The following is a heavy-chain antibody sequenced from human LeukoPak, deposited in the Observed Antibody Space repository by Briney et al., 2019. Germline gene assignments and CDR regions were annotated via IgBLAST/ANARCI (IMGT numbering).Heavy chain of an antibody. Sequence: ASVKVSCKASGYTFTSYDINWVRQTTGQGLEWMGWMNPNSGNTGYTQKFQGRVTMTRNTPISTAYMELSSLRSEDTAVYYCGRGRGNGRPENYFDYWGQGTLVTVSS. D-gene: IGHD2-8*01. CDR1: GYTFTSYD. CDR3: GRGRGNGRPENYFDY. CDR2: MNPNSGNT. V-gene: IGHV1-8*01. J-gene: IGHJ4*02.